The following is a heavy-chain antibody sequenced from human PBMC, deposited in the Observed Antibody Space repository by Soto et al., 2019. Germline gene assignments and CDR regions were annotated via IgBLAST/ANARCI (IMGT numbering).Heavy chain of an antibody. J-gene: IGHJ6*02. CDR2: MNPNSGNT. CDR3: AMLKSTYYYDSSGYRSWSYYGMDV. Sequence: GASVKVSCKASGYTFTSYDINWVRQATGQGLEWMGWMNPNSGNTGYAQKFQGRVTMTRNTSISTAYMELSSLRSEDTAVYYCAMLKSTYYYDSSGYRSWSYYGMDVWGQGTTVTVSS. CDR1: GYTFTSYD. D-gene: IGHD3-22*01. V-gene: IGHV1-8*01.